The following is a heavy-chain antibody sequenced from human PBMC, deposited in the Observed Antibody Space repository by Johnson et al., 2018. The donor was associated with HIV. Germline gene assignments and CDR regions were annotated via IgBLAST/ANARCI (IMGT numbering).Heavy chain of an antibody. CDR2: IKQDGSEK. J-gene: IGHJ3*02. V-gene: IGHV3-7*05. CDR3: ARSIAAAGTDAFDI. Sequence: VQLVESGGGLVKPGGSMRLSCAASGFTFSSYWMSWVRQAPGKGLEWVANIKQDGSEKYYVDSVKGRFTISRDNAKNSLYLQMNSLRAEDTAVYYCARSIAAAGTDAFDIWGQGTMVTVSS. D-gene: IGHD6-13*01. CDR1: GFTFSSYW.